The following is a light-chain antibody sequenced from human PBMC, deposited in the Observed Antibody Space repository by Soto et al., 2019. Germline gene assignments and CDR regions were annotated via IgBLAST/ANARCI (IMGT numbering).Light chain of an antibody. Sequence: EIVLTKSPDTLSLSPGERATLSCRASQSVPNSRLAWYQQKPGQAPSLVISDTSSRATGIPDRFSGSGSGTDFSLIIGRLEPEDFAVYICQQYGASTWTFGKGTKVEIK. V-gene: IGKV3D-20*02. CDR3: QQYGASTWT. J-gene: IGKJ1*01. CDR1: QSVPNSR. CDR2: DTS.